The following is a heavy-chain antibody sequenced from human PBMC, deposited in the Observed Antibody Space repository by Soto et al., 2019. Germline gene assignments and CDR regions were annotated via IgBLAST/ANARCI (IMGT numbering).Heavy chain of an antibody. D-gene: IGHD7-27*01. J-gene: IGHJ5*02. CDR1: GASITTYY. V-gene: IGHV4-59*08. CDR3: ARHGATNWGGFFVS. CDR2: IYYSGHI. Sequence: QVQLQESGPGLVKPSETLSLTCNVSGASITTYYWSWIRQPPGQGLEWIGYIYYSGHINYNPSLKSRVTISVDTAKNQFSLKLRSVTAADTAVYYCARHGATNWGGFFVSWGLGTLVSVSS.